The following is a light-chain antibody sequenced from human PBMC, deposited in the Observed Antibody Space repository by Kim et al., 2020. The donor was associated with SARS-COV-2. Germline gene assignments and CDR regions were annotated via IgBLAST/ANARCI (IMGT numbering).Light chain of an antibody. CDR1: HDISNY. V-gene: IGKV1-16*02. CDR2: AAS. Sequence: VGDRVTITCRASHDISNYLACFQQKPGEAPKSLIYAASSLQTGVPSKFSGSGSGTDFTLTISSLQPEDFATYYCQQYRTFPYSFGQGTKLEI. J-gene: IGKJ2*03. CDR3: QQYRTFPYS.